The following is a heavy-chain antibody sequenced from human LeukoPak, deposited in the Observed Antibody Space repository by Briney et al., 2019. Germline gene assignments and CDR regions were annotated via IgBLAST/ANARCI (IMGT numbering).Heavy chain of an antibody. D-gene: IGHD2-2*01. J-gene: IGHJ3*02. CDR3: ARVGYCSSTSCAKNAFDI. CDR2: IYYSGST. V-gene: IGHV4-59*01. CDR1: GGSISSYY. Sequence: SETLSLTCTVSGGSISSYYWSWIRQPPGKGLEGIGYIYYSGSTNYNPSLKSRVTISVDTSKNQFSLKLSSVTAADTAVYYCARVGYCSSTSCAKNAFDIWGHGTMVTVSS.